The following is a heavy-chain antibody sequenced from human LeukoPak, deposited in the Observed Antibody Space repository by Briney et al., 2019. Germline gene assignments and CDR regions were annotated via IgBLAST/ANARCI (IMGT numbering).Heavy chain of an antibody. CDR2: ISYGGSNK. CDR1: GFTFSSYA. Sequence: GGSLRLSCAASGFTFSSYAMHWVRQAPGKGLEWVAVISYGGSNKYYADSVKGRFTISRDNSKNTLYLQMNSLRAEDTAVYYCARDFLTVADFDWLFPGYWGQGTLVTVSS. D-gene: IGHD3-9*01. CDR3: ARDFLTVADFDWLFPGY. V-gene: IGHV3-30*04. J-gene: IGHJ4*02.